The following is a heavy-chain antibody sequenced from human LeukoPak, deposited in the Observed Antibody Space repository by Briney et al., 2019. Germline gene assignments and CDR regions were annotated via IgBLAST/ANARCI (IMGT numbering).Heavy chain of an antibody. D-gene: IGHD1-1*01. CDR2: IRYDGSNK. CDR1: GFTFSSYG. Sequence: GGSLTLSCAASGFTFSSYGMHWVRQAPGKGLEWVAFIRYDGSNKYYADSVKGRFTISRDNSKNTLYLQMISLRAEDTAVYYCAKVGPDPGGLERFDYWGQGTLVTVSS. V-gene: IGHV3-30*02. J-gene: IGHJ4*02. CDR3: AKVGPDPGGLERFDY.